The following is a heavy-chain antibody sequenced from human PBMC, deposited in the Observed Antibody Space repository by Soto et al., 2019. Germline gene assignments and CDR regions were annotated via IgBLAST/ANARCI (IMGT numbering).Heavy chain of an antibody. CDR3: ASRAMSYCSSTSCYGAAHYYYYYMDV. CDR1: GGSFSGYY. CDR2: IYYRGST. V-gene: IGHV4-39*01. Sequence: SETLSLTCAVYGGSFSGYYWGWIRQPPGKGLEWIGSIYYRGSTYYNPSLKSRITISVDTSKNQFSLKLSSVTAADTAVYYCASRAMSYCSSTSCYGAAHYYYYYMDVWGKGTTVTVSS. J-gene: IGHJ6*03. D-gene: IGHD2-2*01.